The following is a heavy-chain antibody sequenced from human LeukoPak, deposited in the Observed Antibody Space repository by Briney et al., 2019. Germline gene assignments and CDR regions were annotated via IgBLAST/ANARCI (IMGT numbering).Heavy chain of an antibody. J-gene: IGHJ4*02. Sequence: GGSLRLSCAASGFTFSSYSMNWVRQAPGKGLEWVSSISSGNIHMHYADSVKGRFTISRDNARNSLYLQMNTLRAEDTAVYYCATEGFLVRGGYFDNWGQGTLVTVSA. V-gene: IGHV3-21*01. D-gene: IGHD3-10*01. CDR2: ISSGNIHM. CDR3: ATEGFLVRGGYFDN. CDR1: GFTFSSYS.